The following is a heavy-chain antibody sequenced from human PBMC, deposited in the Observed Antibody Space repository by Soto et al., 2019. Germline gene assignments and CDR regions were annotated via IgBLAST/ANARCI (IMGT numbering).Heavy chain of an antibody. J-gene: IGHJ6*02. CDR2: IWYDGSNK. V-gene: IGHV3-33*01. CDR3: AREGMSLAAAGDYYYYYGMDV. Sequence: QVQLVESGGGVVQPGRSLRLSCAASGFTFSSYGMHWVRQAPGKGLEWVAVIWYDGSNKYYADSVKGRFTISRDNSKNTLYLQMNSLRAEDTAVYYCAREGMSLAAAGDYYYYYGMDVWGQGTTVTVSS. D-gene: IGHD6-13*01. CDR1: GFTFSSYG.